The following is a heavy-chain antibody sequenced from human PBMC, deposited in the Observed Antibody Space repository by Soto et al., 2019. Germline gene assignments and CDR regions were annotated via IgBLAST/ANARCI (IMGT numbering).Heavy chain of an antibody. CDR3: AKDPTDYVLRSMDV. J-gene: IGHJ6*02. V-gene: IGHV3-23*01. D-gene: IGHD3-3*01. Sequence: VGSLRLSCAASGFTFSSYAMSWVRQAPGKGLEWVSAISGSGGSTYYADSVKGRFTISRDNSKNTLYLQMNSLRAEDTAVYYCAKDPTDYVLRSMDVWGQGTTVTVSS. CDR1: GFTFSSYA. CDR2: ISGSGGST.